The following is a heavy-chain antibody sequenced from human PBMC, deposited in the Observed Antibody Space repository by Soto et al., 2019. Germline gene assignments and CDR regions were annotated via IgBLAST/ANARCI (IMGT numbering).Heavy chain of an antibody. CDR3: ARDKSGAVTSPGDY. Sequence: GASVKVSCKASGYTFTGYGVSCVRQAPGQGLEWMGWISAYNGNTDYAQKLQGRVTMTTDTSTSTAYMELTSLRSDDTAVYYCARDKSGAVTSPGDYWGQGTLVTVSS. CDR2: ISAYNGNT. CDR1: GYTFTGYG. J-gene: IGHJ4*02. V-gene: IGHV1-18*01. D-gene: IGHD2-8*02.